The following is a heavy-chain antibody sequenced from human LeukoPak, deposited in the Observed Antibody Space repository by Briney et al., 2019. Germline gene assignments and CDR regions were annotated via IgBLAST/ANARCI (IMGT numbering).Heavy chain of an antibody. J-gene: IGHJ4*02. CDR2: ISYDGSNK. D-gene: IGHD6-13*01. CDR1: GFTFSSYG. Sequence: PGRSLRLSCAASGFTFSSYGMHWVRQAPGKGLEWVAVISYDGSNKYYADSVKGRFTISRDNSQNTLYLQMNTLRAEDTAVYYCSTSPSFGSSWYQFNYWGQGALVIVSS. CDR3: STSPSFGSSWYQFNY. V-gene: IGHV3-30*03.